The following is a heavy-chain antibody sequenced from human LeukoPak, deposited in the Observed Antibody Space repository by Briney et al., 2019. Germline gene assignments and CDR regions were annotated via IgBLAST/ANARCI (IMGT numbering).Heavy chain of an antibody. J-gene: IGHJ5*02. CDR2: ISYDGSNK. D-gene: IGHD5-18*01. Sequence: GGSLRLSCAASGFTFSSYAMHWVRQAPGKGLEWVAVISYDGSNKYYADSVKGRFTISRDNSKNTLYLQMNSLRAEDTAVYYCARSKRGYSYGRGAHWFDPWGQGTLVTVSS. CDR3: ARSKRGYSYGRGAHWFDP. V-gene: IGHV3-30-3*01. CDR1: GFTFSSYA.